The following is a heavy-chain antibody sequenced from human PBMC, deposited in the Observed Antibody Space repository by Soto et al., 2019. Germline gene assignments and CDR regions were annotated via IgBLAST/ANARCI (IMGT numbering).Heavy chain of an antibody. CDR1: VYTFTSYY. D-gene: IGHD2-15*01. CDR2: INPSGGST. Sequence: GXSVKFSCKASVYTFTSYYMHWVRQAPGQGLEWMGIINPSGGSTSYAQKFQGRVTMTRDTSTSTVYMELSSLRSEDTAVYYCARTLGYCSGGSCYSGDFDYWGQGTLVTVSS. CDR3: ARTLGYCSGGSCYSGDFDY. V-gene: IGHV1-46*01. J-gene: IGHJ4*02.